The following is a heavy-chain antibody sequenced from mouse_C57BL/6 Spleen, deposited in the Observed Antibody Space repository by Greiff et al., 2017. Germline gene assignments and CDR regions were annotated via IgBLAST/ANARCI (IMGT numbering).Heavy chain of an antibody. CDR1: GFTFSNYW. J-gene: IGHJ4*01. Sequence: EVMLVESGGGLVQPGGSMKLSCVASGFTFSNYWMNWVRQSPEKGLEWVAQIRLKSDNYATHYAESVKGRFTISRDDSKSSVYLQMKKLRGEKTGIYYWTGRGGYYAMDYWGQGTSVTVSS. CDR3: TGRGGYYAMDY. CDR2: IRLKSDNYAT. V-gene: IGHV6-3*01.